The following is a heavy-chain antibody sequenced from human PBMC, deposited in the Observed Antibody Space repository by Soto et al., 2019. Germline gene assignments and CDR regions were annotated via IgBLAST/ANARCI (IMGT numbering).Heavy chain of an antibody. CDR1: GFTFSSYA. V-gene: IGHV3-30-3*01. Sequence: GGSLRLSCAASGFTFSSYAMHWVRQAPGKGLEWVAVISYDGSNKYYADSVKGRFTIPRDNSKNTLYLQMNSLRAEDTAVYYCARDQPHYDCWSGYYGGLDYWGQGTLVTVSS. J-gene: IGHJ4*02. CDR2: ISYDGSNK. D-gene: IGHD3-3*01. CDR3: ARDQPHYDCWSGYYGGLDY.